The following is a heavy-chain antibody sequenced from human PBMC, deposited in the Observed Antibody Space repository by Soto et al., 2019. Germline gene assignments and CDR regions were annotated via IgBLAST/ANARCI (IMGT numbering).Heavy chain of an antibody. CDR3: ARDDGQSRDIFDI. D-gene: IGHD2-21*02. CDR2: INPNSGGT. CDR1: GCTFSDYY. J-gene: IGHJ3*02. V-gene: IGHV1-2*02. Sequence: ASVKVSCKASGCTFSDYYIHWVRQAPGQALEWMGWINPNSGGTNYAQKFEARVTMTRATSIGTAYMEVSRLASDDTAVYYCARDDGQSRDIFDIWGQGTMVTVSS.